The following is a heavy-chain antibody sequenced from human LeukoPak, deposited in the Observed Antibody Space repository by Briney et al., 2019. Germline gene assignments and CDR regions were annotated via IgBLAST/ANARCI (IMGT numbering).Heavy chain of an antibody. Sequence: SETLSLTCTVSGGSISSYYWSWIRQPPGKGLEWIGYIYYSGSTNYNPSLKSRVTISVDTSKNQFSLKLSSVTAADTPVYYCARDGLGSSSWYGWFDPRGQGTLGTGSP. CDR2: IYYSGST. CDR3: ARDGLGSSSWYGWFDP. J-gene: IGHJ5*02. D-gene: IGHD6-13*01. V-gene: IGHV4-59*01. CDR1: GGSISSYY.